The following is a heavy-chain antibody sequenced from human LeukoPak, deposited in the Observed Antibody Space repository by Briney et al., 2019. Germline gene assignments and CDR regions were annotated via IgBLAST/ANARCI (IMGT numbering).Heavy chain of an antibody. CDR1: GGTFSSYA. V-gene: IGHV1-69*13. J-gene: IGHJ4*02. Sequence: VASVKVSCKASGGTFSSYAISWVRQAPGQGLEWMGGIIPIFGTANYAQKFQGRVTITADESTSTAYMELSSLRSEDTAVYYCASPEIPDYGDYVLDYWGQGTLVTVSS. CDR2: IIPIFGTA. D-gene: IGHD4-17*01. CDR3: ASPEIPDYGDYVLDY.